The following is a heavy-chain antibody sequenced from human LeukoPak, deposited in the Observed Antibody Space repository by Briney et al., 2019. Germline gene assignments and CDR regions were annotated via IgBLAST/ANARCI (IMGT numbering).Heavy chain of an antibody. D-gene: IGHD3-9*01. V-gene: IGHV3-7*03. Sequence: GGSLRLSCAASGFTFSTYWMTWVRQAPGKGLEWVANIKQDGSERYYADSVTGRFTISRDNAKNSLYLQMDSLRAEDTAVYYCASPGILTGYPYAFDIWGQGTMVTVSS. CDR1: GFTFSTYW. J-gene: IGHJ3*02. CDR3: ASPGILTGYPYAFDI. CDR2: IKQDGSER.